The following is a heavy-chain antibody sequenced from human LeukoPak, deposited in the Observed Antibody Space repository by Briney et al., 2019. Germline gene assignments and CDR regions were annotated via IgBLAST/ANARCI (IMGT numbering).Heavy chain of an antibody. CDR1: GGSFSGYY. Sequence: PSETLSLTCAVYGGSFSGYYWSWIRQPPGKGLEWIGEINHSGSTNYNPSLKSRVTISVDTSKNQFSLKLSSVTAADTAVYYCARDRVVGISGFAFDIWGQGTMVTVSS. CDR3: ARDRVVGISGFAFDI. CDR2: INHSGST. V-gene: IGHV4-34*01. J-gene: IGHJ3*02. D-gene: IGHD1-26*01.